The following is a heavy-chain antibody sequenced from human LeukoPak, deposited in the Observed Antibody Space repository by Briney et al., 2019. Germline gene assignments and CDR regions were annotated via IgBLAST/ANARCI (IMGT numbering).Heavy chain of an antibody. CDR2: ISNDGTST. J-gene: IGHJ3*02. Sequence: GGSLRLSCVASGVTLSGHSMHWVRQAPGKGLVWVSGISNDGTSTSYADSVKGRFTISRDNAKNTLYLQMNSLKTEDTAVYYCAVGSGSYHPDVFDMWGQGTMVTVSS. CDR3: AVGSGSYHPDVFDM. V-gene: IGHV3-74*01. CDR1: GVTLSGHS. D-gene: IGHD3-10*01.